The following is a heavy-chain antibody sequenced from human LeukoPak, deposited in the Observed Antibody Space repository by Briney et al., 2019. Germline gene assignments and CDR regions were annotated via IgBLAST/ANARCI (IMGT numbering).Heavy chain of an antibody. V-gene: IGHV1-18*01. D-gene: IGHD3-22*01. J-gene: IGHJ3*02. CDR2: ISAYNGNL. CDR1: GYTFSSYG. CDR3: ARVGGYYYDSSGYFDAFDI. Sequence: GASVKVSCKTSGYTFSSYGISWVRQAPGQGLEWMGWISAYNGNLNYAQKLQGRVTMTTDTSASTAYMELRSLKSDDTAVYFCARVGGYYYDSSGYFDAFDIWGQGTMVTVSS.